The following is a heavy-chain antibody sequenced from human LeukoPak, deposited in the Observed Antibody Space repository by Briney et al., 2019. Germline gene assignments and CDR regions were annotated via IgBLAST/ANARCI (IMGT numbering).Heavy chain of an antibody. Sequence: PGGSLRLSCAASGFTFSSYGTHWVRQTPGKGLQWVASIHEDAGEKQYVESVRGRFTISRDNAKNSLYLQMNSLRVEDTAVYYCASSKDHYCHYWGQGTLVTVSS. J-gene: IGHJ4*02. CDR3: ASSKDHYCHY. V-gene: IGHV3-7*05. CDR1: GFTFSSYG. CDR2: IHEDAGEK.